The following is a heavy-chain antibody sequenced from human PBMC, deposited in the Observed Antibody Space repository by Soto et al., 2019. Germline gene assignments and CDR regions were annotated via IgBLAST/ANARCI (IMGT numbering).Heavy chain of an antibody. CDR3: ARGPSWQLLVDD. CDR2: ISYSGST. CDR1: SDSISSYY. J-gene: IGHJ4*02. D-gene: IGHD6-13*01. V-gene: IGHV4-59*01. Sequence: SETLSLTCTVSSDSISSYYWSWIRQPPGKRLEWIGYISYSGSTDYNPSLKSRVTISGDTSKNQLSLKVSSVTAADTAVYYCARGPSWQLLVDDWGQGTLVTGS.